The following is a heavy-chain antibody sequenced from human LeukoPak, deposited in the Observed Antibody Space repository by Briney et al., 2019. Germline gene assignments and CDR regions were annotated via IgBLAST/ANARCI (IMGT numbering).Heavy chain of an antibody. CDR2: IYYSGST. CDR1: GGSISSGGYY. D-gene: IGHD2-2*01. CDR3: ARGYCSSASCRFDY. J-gene: IGHJ4*02. V-gene: IGHV4-31*03. Sequence: SQTLSLTCTVSGGSISSGGYYWSWIRQHPGKGLEWIGYIYYSGSTYYNPSLKSRVTISVDTSENQFSLKLSSVAAADTAVYYCARGYCSSASCRFDYWGQGTLVTVSS.